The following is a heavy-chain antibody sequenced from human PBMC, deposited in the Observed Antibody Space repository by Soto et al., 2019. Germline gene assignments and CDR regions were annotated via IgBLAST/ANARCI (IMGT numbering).Heavy chain of an antibody. CDR3: ARSIVVVTAADY. D-gene: IGHD2-21*02. V-gene: IGHV1-3*01. Sequence: ASVKVSWKASGYAITIYAMHWVRQAPGQRLEWMGWINAGNGNTKYSQKFQGRVTITRDTSASTAYMELSSLRSEDTAVYYCARSIVVVTAADYWGQGTLVTVSS. CDR1: GYAITIYA. J-gene: IGHJ4*02. CDR2: INAGNGNT.